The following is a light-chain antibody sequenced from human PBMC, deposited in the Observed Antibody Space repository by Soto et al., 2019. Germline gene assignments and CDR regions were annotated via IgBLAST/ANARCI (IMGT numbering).Light chain of an antibody. CDR3: QQPPILPLS. CDR1: QGIVSW. V-gene: IGKV1-12*01. CDR2: AAS. J-gene: IGKJ4*01. Sequence: DIQMTQAPSSVSVSVGDRVTITCRASQGIVSWLAWYQQKPGKAPRLLIYAASNLQCGVPWRFSGSGSGTDFTPTTRSLQPQDWATCSSQQPPILPLSSGGETKEEIK.